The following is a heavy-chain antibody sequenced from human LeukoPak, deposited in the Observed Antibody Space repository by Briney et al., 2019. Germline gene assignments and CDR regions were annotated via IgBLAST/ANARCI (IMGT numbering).Heavy chain of an antibody. Sequence: SETLSLTCAVSGGSISSGGYSWSWIRQPPGKGLEWIGYIYHSGSTYYNPSLKSRVTISVDRSKNQFSLKLSSVTAADTAVYYCAAGVVPAAGPPDAFDIWGQGTMVTVSS. J-gene: IGHJ3*02. V-gene: IGHV4-30-2*01. D-gene: IGHD2-2*01. CDR2: IYHSGST. CDR3: AAGVVPAAGPPDAFDI. CDR1: GGSISSGGYS.